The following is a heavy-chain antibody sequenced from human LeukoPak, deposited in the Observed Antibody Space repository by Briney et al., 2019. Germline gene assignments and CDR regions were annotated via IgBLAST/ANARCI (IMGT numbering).Heavy chain of an antibody. J-gene: IGHJ4*02. CDR2: IRSKAYGGTT. V-gene: IGHV3-49*04. CDR3: TRGPAYSSAWKTHYFDY. D-gene: IGHD6-25*01. CDR1: GFTFGDYA. Sequence: PGRSLRLSCTTSGFTFGDYAMNWVRQASGKGLEWVGFIRSKAYGGTTEYAASVKGRFTISRDDSKTIAYLQMNSLKTEDTAVYYCTRGPAYSSAWKTHYFDYWGQGTLVTVSS.